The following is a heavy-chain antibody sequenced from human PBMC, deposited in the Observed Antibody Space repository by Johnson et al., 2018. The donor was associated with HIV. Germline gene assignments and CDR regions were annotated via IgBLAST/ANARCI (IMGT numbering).Heavy chain of an antibody. Sequence: VQLVESGGGVVQPGRSLRLSCVASGFTFSAYWMSWVRQAPGKGLEWVANIKEDGSEKYYVDSVKGRFTISRDNAEDSLYVQMNSLRAEDTAVYYCARDRGGYSYGYDSDAFDIWGQGTMVTVSS. CDR1: GFTFSAYW. J-gene: IGHJ3*02. CDR3: ARDRGGYSYGYDSDAFDI. D-gene: IGHD5-18*01. CDR2: IKEDGSEK. V-gene: IGHV3-7*01.